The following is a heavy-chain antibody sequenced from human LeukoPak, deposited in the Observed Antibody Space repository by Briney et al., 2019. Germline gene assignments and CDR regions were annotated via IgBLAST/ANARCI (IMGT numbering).Heavy chain of an antibody. Sequence: GASVTVSFTSSGYTFTFYYMHWVRQAPGQGLEWMGCINPNSGGTNYAQKFQGRVTITRDTSISTAYMELSRLRSDDTAVYYCAREEITMIVGAEFDYWGQGTLVTVSS. J-gene: IGHJ4*02. D-gene: IGHD3-22*01. CDR1: GYTFTFYY. V-gene: IGHV1-2*02. CDR2: INPNSGGT. CDR3: AREEITMIVGAEFDY.